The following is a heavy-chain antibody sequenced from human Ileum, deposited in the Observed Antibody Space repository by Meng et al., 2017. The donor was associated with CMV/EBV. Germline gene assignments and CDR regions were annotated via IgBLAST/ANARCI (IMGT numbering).Heavy chain of an antibody. Sequence: KVSCKDSRYTFTSLDFNWVRQATGQGLEWMGYMNPNGGYAEFTQKFQGRVTMTRDISMDTAYLELSSLKSEDTATYYCARGVQEGVDIWGQGTLVTVSS. CDR2: MNPNGGYA. CDR1: RYTFTSLD. V-gene: IGHV1-8*01. D-gene: IGHD6-6*01. CDR3: ARGVQEGVDI. J-gene: IGHJ4*02.